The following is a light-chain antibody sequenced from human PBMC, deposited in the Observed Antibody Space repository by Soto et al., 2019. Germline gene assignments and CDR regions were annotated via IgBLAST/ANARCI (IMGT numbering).Light chain of an antibody. CDR3: QQANSFPWT. CDR1: QSISDW. V-gene: IGKV1-12*01. J-gene: IGKJ1*01. Sequence: DIQMTQSPSSLPASVGDRVTITYRASQSISDWLAWYQQKPGTAPKLLIYAASSLQSGVPSRFSGSGSGTDFTLTISSLQPEDFATYDCQQANSFPWTFGQVTKVDIK. CDR2: AAS.